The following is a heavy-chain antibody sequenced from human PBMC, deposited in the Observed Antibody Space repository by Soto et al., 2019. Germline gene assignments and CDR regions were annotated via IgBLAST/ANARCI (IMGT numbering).Heavy chain of an antibody. Sequence: ASVKVSCKASGYTFTSYGISGVRQAPGQGLEWMGWISAYNGNTNYAQKLQGRVTMTTDTSTSTAYLELRSLRSDDTAVYYCARDEHDYYGMDVWGQGTTVTVSS. CDR2: ISAYNGNT. CDR3: ARDEHDYYGMDV. J-gene: IGHJ6*02. V-gene: IGHV1-18*01. CDR1: GYTFTSYG.